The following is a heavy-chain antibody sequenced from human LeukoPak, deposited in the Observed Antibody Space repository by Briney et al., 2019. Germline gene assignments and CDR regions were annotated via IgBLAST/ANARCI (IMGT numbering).Heavy chain of an antibody. V-gene: IGHV3-53*01. Sequence: PGGSLRLSCAASGFTVSSNYMSWVRQAPGKGLEWVSVIYSGGSTYYADSVKGRFTISRDNSKNTLNLQMNSLRAEDTAVYYCAKSQLVGATYALDIWGQGTMVTVSS. J-gene: IGHJ3*02. CDR2: IYSGGST. CDR1: GFTVSSNY. D-gene: IGHD1-26*01. CDR3: AKSQLVGATYALDI.